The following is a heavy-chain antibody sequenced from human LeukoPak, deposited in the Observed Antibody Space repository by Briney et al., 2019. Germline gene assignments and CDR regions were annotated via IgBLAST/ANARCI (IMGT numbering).Heavy chain of an antibody. V-gene: IGHV3-23*01. CDR2: ISESGSGT. J-gene: IGHJ4*02. Sequence: GGSLRLSCAVSGLTFSRYAMSWVRQAPGKGLEWVSAISESGSGTYYADSVKGRFTISRDNSKNTLYLQMNSLRAEDTAVYYCAKEGSYGDYEFDYWGQGTLVTVSS. CDR3: AKEGSYGDYEFDY. CDR1: GLTFSRYA. D-gene: IGHD4-17*01.